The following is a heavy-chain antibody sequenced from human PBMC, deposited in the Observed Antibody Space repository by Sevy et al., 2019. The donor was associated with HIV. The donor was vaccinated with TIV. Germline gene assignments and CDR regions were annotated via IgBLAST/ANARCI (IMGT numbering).Heavy chain of an antibody. Sequence: GGSLRLSCTTSGFTFGDHAMTWFRQDPGKGLEWVGFIRSNTYGGTAEYAASVRGRFTISRDDSKNIAYLQMNSLRIADTAVYYCTRERGGFGEGVDFWGQGTLVTVSS. D-gene: IGHD3-10*01. CDR3: TRERGGFGEGVDF. CDR2: IRSNTYGGTA. J-gene: IGHJ4*02. CDR1: GFTFGDHA. V-gene: IGHV3-49*03.